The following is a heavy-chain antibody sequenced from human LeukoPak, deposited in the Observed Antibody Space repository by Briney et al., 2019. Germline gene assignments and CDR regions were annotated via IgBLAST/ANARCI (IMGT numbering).Heavy chain of an antibody. CDR2: IYTSGST. D-gene: IGHD3-22*01. CDR3: ARTLGDSSGYYYVPYYFDY. Sequence: SETLSLTCTVSGGSISSGSYYWSWIRQPAGKGLEWIGRIYTSGSTNYNPPLKSRVTISVDTSKNQFSLKLSSVTAADTAVYYCARTLGDSSGYYYVPYYFDYWGQGTLVTVSS. J-gene: IGHJ4*02. CDR1: GGSISSGSYY. V-gene: IGHV4-61*02.